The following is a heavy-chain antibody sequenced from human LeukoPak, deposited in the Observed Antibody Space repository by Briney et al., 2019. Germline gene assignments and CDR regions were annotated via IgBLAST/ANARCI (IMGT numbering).Heavy chain of an antibody. D-gene: IGHD2-2*02. J-gene: IGHJ6*02. CDR1: GGSISSYY. V-gene: IGHV4-4*07. CDR3: ARDRGRVTSCYTRLCYYYYGMDV. Sequence: PSETLSLTCTVSGGSISSYYWSWIRQPAGKGLEWIGRIYTSGSTNYNPSLKSRVTMSVDTSKNQFSLKLSSVTAADTAVYYCARDRGRVTSCYTRLCYYYYGMDVWGQGTTVTVSS. CDR2: IYTSGST.